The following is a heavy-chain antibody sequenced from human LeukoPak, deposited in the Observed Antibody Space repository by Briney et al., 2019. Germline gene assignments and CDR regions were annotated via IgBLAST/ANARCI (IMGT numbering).Heavy chain of an antibody. CDR3: ARGDGESYWYFDL. D-gene: IGHD2-21*01. V-gene: IGHV4-30-4*01. CDR1: GGSISSGDYY. Sequence: SETLSLTCTVSGGSISSGDYYWSWIRQPPGKGLEWIGYIYYSGSTYYNPSLKSRVTISVDTSKNQFSLKLSSVTAADTAVYYCARGDGESYWYFDLWGRGTLVTVSS. J-gene: IGHJ2*01. CDR2: IYYSGST.